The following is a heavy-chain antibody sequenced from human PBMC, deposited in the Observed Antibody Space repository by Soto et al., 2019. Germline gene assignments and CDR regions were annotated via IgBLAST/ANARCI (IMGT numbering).Heavy chain of an antibody. CDR2: INAGNGNT. V-gene: IGHV1-3*01. CDR3: ARAARAGSSSSPGDY. D-gene: IGHD6-6*01. CDR1: GYTFTSYA. Sequence: ASLKVSCKASGYTFTSYAMHWVRQAPGQRLEWMGWINAGNGNTKYSQKFQGRVTITRDTSASTAYMELSSLRSEDTAVYYCARAARAGSSSSPGDYWGQGTLVTVSS. J-gene: IGHJ4*02.